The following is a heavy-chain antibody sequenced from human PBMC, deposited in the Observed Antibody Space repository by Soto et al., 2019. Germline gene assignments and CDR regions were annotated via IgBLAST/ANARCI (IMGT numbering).Heavy chain of an antibody. CDR3: GRGGLAFSGTYDY. Sequence: QVRLVQSGAEVKEPGASVKVSCKASGYTFSNYGVAWVRRAPGQGLEWMGWISGSNGETKYAQNLQNRVSMTTETSTSTAYMELRSLRPDDTAIYFCGRGGLAFSGTYDYWGQGSLVTVSS. V-gene: IGHV1-18*01. CDR2: ISGSNGET. J-gene: IGHJ4*02. D-gene: IGHD3-3*02. CDR1: GYTFSNYG.